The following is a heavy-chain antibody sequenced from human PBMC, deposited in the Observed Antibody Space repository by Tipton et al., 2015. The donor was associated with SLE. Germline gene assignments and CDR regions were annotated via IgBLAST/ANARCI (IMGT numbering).Heavy chain of an antibody. D-gene: IGHD3-3*01. J-gene: IGHJ4*02. V-gene: IGHV3-7*03. Sequence: SLRLSCVASGFTFSSYWMHWVRQAPGKGLEWVANIKEDEREKYYADAVKGRFTISRDNAQNSLYLQMNILRVEDTAVYYCARDRYNFWSGYYGQYFDYWGQGALVTVSS. CDR3: ARDRYNFWSGYYGQYFDY. CDR2: IKEDEREK. CDR1: GFTFSSYW.